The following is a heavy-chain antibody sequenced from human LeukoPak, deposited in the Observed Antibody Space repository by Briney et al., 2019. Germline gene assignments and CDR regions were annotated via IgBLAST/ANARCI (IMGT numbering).Heavy chain of an antibody. CDR3: ARVDPGGYYDSIGYPMDV. CDR2: ISSSSSYI. D-gene: IGHD3-22*01. J-gene: IGHJ6*03. V-gene: IGHV3-21*01. CDR1: GFTFSSYS. Sequence: GGSLRLSCAASGFTFSSYSMNWVRKAPGKGLELVSSISSSSSYIYYADSGKGRFTISRDNAKNSLYLQMNSLRAEDTAVYYCARVDPGGYYDSIGYPMDVWGKGTTVTVSS.